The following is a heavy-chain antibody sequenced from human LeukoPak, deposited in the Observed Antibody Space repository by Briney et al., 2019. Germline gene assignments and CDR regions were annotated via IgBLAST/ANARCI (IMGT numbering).Heavy chain of an antibody. D-gene: IGHD3-22*01. V-gene: IGHV3-21*01. CDR2: ITSSSGYI. CDR1: GFTFSTYS. CDR3: ARDIVFYYFDSSGYFGAFDI. Sequence: GGSLRLSCAAPGFTFSTYSMTWVRQAPGKGLEWVSSITSSSGYIHYADSVKGRFTLSRDNAKNSLYLQMNSLRAEDTAVYYCARDIVFYYFDSSGYFGAFDIWGQGTMVTVSS. J-gene: IGHJ3*02.